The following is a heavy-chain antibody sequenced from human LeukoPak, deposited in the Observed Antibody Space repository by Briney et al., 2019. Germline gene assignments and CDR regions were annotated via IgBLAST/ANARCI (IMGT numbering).Heavy chain of an antibody. V-gene: IGHV4-59*01. CDR1: GDSITSYY. Sequence: PSETLSLTCTVSGDSITSYYWSWIRQPPGKGLEWIGYINYSGSTYNPSLKSRVTMSVDTSKNQFSLKLSSVTAADTAVYYCARVVYGDYAGDIYNWFDPWGQGTQVTVSS. CDR2: INYSGST. D-gene: IGHD4-17*01. J-gene: IGHJ5*02. CDR3: ARVVYGDYAGDIYNWFDP.